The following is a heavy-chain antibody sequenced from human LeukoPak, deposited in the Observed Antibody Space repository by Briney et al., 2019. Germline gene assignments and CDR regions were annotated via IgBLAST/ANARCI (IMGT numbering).Heavy chain of an antibody. Sequence: ASVKVSCKASGGTFSSYAISWVRQAPGQGLEWMGGIIPIFGTANYAQKFQGRVTITADESTSTAYMELSSPRSEDTAVYYCARSLLAAAGTSPHYWGQGTLVTVSS. D-gene: IGHD6-13*01. CDR2: IIPIFGTA. CDR1: GGTFSSYA. CDR3: ARSLLAAAGTSPHY. V-gene: IGHV1-69*13. J-gene: IGHJ4*02.